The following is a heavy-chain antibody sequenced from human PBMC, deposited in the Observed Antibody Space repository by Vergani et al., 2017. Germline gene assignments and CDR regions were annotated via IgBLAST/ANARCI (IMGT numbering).Heavy chain of an antibody. D-gene: IGHD3-22*01. J-gene: IGHJ6*02. CDR3: AKDLPASITMIVVVQYPYYGMDV. V-gene: IGHV3-30-3*01. Sequence: QVQLVESGGGVVQPGRSLRLSCAASGFTFSSYAMHWVRQAPGKGLEWVAVISYDGSNKYYADSVKGRFTISRDKSKNTLYLQMNSLRAEDKAVYYCAKDLPASITMIVVVQYPYYGMDVWGQGTTVTVSS. CDR1: GFTFSSYA. CDR2: ISYDGSNK.